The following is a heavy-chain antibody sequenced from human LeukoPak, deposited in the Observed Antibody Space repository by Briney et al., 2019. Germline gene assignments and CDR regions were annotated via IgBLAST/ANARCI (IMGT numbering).Heavy chain of an antibody. CDR2: ISSSGGAT. J-gene: IGHJ4*02. D-gene: IGHD5-18*01. Sequence: GGSLRLSCAASGFTFSSYAMSWVRLAPGKGLEWASAISSSGGATYYADSVKGRFTISRDNSKNTLYLQMNSLRDEDTAIYYCANGPSGSAISFDYWGQGTLVTVSS. CDR3: ANGPSGSAISFDY. V-gene: IGHV3-23*01. CDR1: GFTFSSYA.